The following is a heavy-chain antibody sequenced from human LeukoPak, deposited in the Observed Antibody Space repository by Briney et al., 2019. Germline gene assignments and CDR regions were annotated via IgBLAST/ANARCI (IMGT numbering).Heavy chain of an antibody. J-gene: IGHJ4*02. V-gene: IGHV3-23*01. D-gene: IGHD3-16*02. CDR3: ARDKAYDYVWGSYRYSNYYFDY. CDR1: GFTFSSYA. CDR2: ISGSGGST. Sequence: PGGSLRLSCAASGFTFSSYAMSWVRQAPGKGLEWVSAISGSGGSTYYADSVKGRFTISRDNAKNSLYLQMNSLRAEDTAVYYCARDKAYDYVWGSYRYSNYYFDYWGQGTLVTVSS.